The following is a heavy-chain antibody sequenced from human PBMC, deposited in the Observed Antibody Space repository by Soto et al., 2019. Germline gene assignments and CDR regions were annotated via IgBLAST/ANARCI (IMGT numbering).Heavy chain of an antibody. CDR1: GFTSSSYG. J-gene: IGHJ6*02. D-gene: IGHD1-26*01. CDR3: ASPWDPYYYYGMDV. CDR2: ISYDGSNK. V-gene: IGHV3-30*03. Sequence: GGSLRLSCAASGFTSSSYGMHWVRQAPGKGLEWVAVISYDGSNKYYADSVKGRFTISRDNSKNTLYLQMNSLRAEDTAVYYCASPWDPYYYYGMDVWGQGTTVTVSS.